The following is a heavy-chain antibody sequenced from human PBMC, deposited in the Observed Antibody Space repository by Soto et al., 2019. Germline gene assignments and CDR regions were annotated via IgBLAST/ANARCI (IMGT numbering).Heavy chain of an antibody. CDR3: VTRSRGLQSSPPRLDS. CDR2: IRGSGSTT. Sequence: EVQLLESGGGLVQPGGSLRLSCAASGLTFSGYGMSWVRQAPGTGLEWVSAIRGSGSTTYYADSVKGRFTISRDDSNNILFLQMNSLRAEDTAVYYCVTRSRGLQSSPPRLDSWGQGTLVTVSS. CDR1: GLTFSGYG. D-gene: IGHD4-4*01. V-gene: IGHV3-23*01. J-gene: IGHJ4*02.